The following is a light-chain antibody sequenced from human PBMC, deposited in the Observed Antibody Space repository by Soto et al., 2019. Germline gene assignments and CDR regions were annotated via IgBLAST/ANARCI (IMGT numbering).Light chain of an antibody. CDR1: SGSVSTSYY. V-gene: IGLV8-61*01. Sequence: QAVLTQEPSFSVSPGGTVTLTCGLSSGSVSTSYYASWYQQTPGQAPRTLIYSTNTRSSGVPDRFSGSILGNKAALTITGAQADDESDYYCVLYMGGGISMFGGGTKLTVL. J-gene: IGLJ3*02. CDR3: VLYMGGGISM. CDR2: STN.